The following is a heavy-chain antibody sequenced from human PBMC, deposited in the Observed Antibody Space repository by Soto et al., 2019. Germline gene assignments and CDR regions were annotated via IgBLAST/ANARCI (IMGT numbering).Heavy chain of an antibody. CDR3: ARTPPLYHILPGYPLCYDY. CDR2: IYYSGST. J-gene: IGHJ4*02. CDR1: GGSISSGGYY. Sequence: PSEALSLTCPVSGGSISSGGYYWSWFSQHPGKGLEWIGYIYYSGSTYYNPSLKSRVTITVDTSKNQFSLKLSSVTAADTAVYYCARTPPLYHILPGYPLCYDYWGQGTLVTVSS. D-gene: IGHD3-9*01. V-gene: IGHV4-31*02.